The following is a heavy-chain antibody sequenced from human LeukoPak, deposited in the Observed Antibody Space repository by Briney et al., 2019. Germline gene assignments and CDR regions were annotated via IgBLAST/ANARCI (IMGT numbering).Heavy chain of an antibody. CDR3: ARQRGSGCLDY. D-gene: IGHD6-19*01. V-gene: IGHV3-7*01. J-gene: IGHJ4*02. Sequence: PGVPVRLSCAASIFTLNKCWMRGLPEARGKGRVGVTNIKQGGRETFHVVCVKGRLTIYRDNAKNSVSLQIQSLRGEDTAVYYCARQRGSGCLDYWGQGTLVTVSS. CDR1: IFTLNKCW. CDR2: IKQGGRET.